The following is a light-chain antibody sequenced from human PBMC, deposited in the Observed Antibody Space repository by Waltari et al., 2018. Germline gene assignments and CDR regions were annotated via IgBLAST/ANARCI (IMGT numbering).Light chain of an antibody. Sequence: QAAVTLHRSLSATPRPSVLPPCPATSTAVVAYDYVSWYQQHPGKAPKLMSYDVSKRPSGVPDRFSGSKSGNTASLTISGLQAEDEADYYCCSYAGSYTWVFGGGTKLTVL. CDR3: CSYAGSYTWV. V-gene: IGLV2-11*01. CDR2: DVS. J-gene: IGLJ3*02. CDR1: STAVVAYDY.